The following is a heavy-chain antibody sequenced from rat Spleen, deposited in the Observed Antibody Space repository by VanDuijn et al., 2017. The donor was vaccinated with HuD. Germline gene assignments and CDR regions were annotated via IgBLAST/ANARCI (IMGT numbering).Heavy chain of an antibody. J-gene: IGHJ1*01. V-gene: IGHV5-29*01. CDR3: AGRGRAPYWYFDF. CDR1: GFTFSNYG. Sequence: EVQLVESGGGLVQPGRSLKLSCAASGFTFSNYGMAWVRQAPTKGLEWVATISYDGSSTYYRDSVKGRFTISRDNAKSTLYLQMESLRSEDTATYYCAGRGRAPYWYFDFWGPGTMVTVSS. D-gene: IGHD1-11*01. CDR2: ISYDGSST.